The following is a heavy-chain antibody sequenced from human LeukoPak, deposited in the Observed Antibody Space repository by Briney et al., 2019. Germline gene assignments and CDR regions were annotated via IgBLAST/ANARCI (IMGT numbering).Heavy chain of an antibody. CDR2: IYPGYSDT. Sequence: GESLKISCQASGYRFTDYWIGWVRQVPGEGLEWMGIIYPGYSDTRYNPSFQGQITISADKSIRTAYLQWSSLKASDTAMYYCARSDQLRWFGEARRPYYYGMDVWGQGTAVTVSS. D-gene: IGHD3-10*01. CDR1: GYRFTDYW. CDR3: ARSDQLRWFGEARRPYYYGMDV. V-gene: IGHV5-51*01. J-gene: IGHJ6*02.